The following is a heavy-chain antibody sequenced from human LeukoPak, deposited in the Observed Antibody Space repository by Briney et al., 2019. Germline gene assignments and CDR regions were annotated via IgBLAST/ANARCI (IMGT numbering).Heavy chain of an antibody. J-gene: IGHJ4*02. V-gene: IGHV4-39*07. CDR3: AREKQQRESFDY. Sequence: PSETLSLTCTVSGGSISSSSYYWGWIRQPPGKGLEWIGSIYYSGSTYYNPSLKSRVTISVDTSKNQFSLKLSSVTAADTAVYYCAREKQQRESFDYWGQGTLVTVSS. CDR2: IYYSGST. D-gene: IGHD6-13*01. CDR1: GGSISSSSYY.